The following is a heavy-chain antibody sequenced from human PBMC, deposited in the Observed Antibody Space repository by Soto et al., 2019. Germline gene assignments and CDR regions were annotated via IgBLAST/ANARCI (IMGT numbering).Heavy chain of an antibody. CDR3: TTGPWGTYYYDSSVSPIYGYFDL. Sequence: GGSLRLSCAASGLDLSHPWMIWVRQAAGKGLEWVARIKNKTDGEITDYPASVNGRFTISRDDSKKTLYLQMNSLKTEDTALYYCTTGPWGTYYYDSSVSPIYGYFDLWGRGTLVTVSS. CDR2: IKNKTDGEIT. J-gene: IGHJ2*01. D-gene: IGHD3-22*01. CDR1: GLDLSHPW. V-gene: IGHV3-15*01.